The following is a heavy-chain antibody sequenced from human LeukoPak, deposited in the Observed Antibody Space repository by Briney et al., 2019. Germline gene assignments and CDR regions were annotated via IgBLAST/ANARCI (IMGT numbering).Heavy chain of an antibody. CDR3: ARLGPVNKDHYIDV. D-gene: IGHD4-17*01. CDR1: GFTFSSYA. V-gene: IGHV3-30*04. CDR2: ISYDGSNK. J-gene: IGHJ6*03. Sequence: PGGSLRLSCAASGFTFSSYAMHWVRQAPGKGLEGVAVISYDGSNKYYADSVKGRFTISRDNSKNTLYLQMNSLRAEDTAVYYCARLGPVNKDHYIDVGGKGTTVTISS.